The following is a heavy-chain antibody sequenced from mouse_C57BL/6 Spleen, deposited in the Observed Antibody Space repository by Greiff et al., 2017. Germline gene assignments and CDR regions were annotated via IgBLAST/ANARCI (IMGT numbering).Heavy chain of an antibody. Sequence: EVHLVESGEGLVKPGGSLKLSCAASGFTFSSYAMSWVRQTPEKRLEWVAYISSGGDYIYYSDTVKGRFTISGDNARNTLYLQVSRLKSEDTAMYYGTRAHDCDGGYYAMDYWGQGTSVTVSS. CDR2: ISSGGDYI. CDR1: GFTFSSYA. V-gene: IGHV5-9-1*02. CDR3: TRAHDCDGGYYAMDY. D-gene: IGHD2-4*01. J-gene: IGHJ4*01.